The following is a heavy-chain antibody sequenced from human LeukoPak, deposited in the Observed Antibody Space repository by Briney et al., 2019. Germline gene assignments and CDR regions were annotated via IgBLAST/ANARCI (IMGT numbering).Heavy chain of an antibody. CDR2: ISVSGGST. J-gene: IGHJ4*02. CDR1: GITFSAYA. V-gene: IGHV3-23*01. D-gene: IGHD1-26*01. CDR3: AKGDSGSYAVDY. Sequence: GGSLRLSCAASGITFSAYAMNWVRQAPGKGPEWVSAISVSGGSTYYADSVKGRFTISRDNSKNTLYLQMNSLRAEDTAIYYCAKGDSGSYAVDYWGQGTLVTVSS.